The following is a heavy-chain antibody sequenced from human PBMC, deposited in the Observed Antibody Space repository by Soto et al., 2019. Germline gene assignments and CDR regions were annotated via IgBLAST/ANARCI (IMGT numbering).Heavy chain of an antibody. D-gene: IGHD3-22*01. CDR2: ISYDGSNK. CDR3: ARDVYYYDSSGYSGQNDY. CDR1: GFTFSNYA. Sequence: QVQLVDSGGGVVHPGRSLRLSCAASGFTFSNYALHWVRHAPGKGLQWVAVISYDGSNKYYADSVKGRFTISRDNSKNTRYLKMNSLRAEDKAVYYCARDVYYYDSSGYSGQNDYWGKGTLVTVSS. J-gene: IGHJ4*02. V-gene: IGHV3-30-3*01.